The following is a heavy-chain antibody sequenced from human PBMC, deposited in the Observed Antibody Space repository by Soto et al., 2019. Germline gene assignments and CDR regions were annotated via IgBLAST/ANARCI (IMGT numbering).Heavy chain of an antibody. D-gene: IGHD3-10*01. CDR3: AKDYYGSWSSYYFDY. CDR2: ISGSGGST. CDR1: GFTFSSYA. V-gene: IGHV3-23*01. Sequence: GGSLRLSCAASGFTFSSYAMSWVRQAPGKGLEWVSAISGSGGSTYYADSVKGRFTISRDNSKNTLYLQMNSLRAEDTSVYYCAKDYYGSWSSYYFDYWGQGTLVTVSS. J-gene: IGHJ4*02.